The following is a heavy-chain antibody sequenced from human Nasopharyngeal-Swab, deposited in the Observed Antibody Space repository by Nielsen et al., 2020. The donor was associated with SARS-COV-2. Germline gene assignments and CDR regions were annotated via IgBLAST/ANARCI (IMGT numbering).Heavy chain of an antibody. Sequence: GESLKTSCAASGFIFSASAIHWVRQASGEGPEWGRRIGDKDHNYATTYGPSVQGRFTIPRDDSKNTAFLQMNSLTADDTALYYRVNDPGKYCSSFTCYGGIFESWGQGTLVTVSS. V-gene: IGHV3-73*01. D-gene: IGHD2-2*01. CDR3: VNDPGKYCSSFTCYGGIFES. CDR2: IGDKDHNYAT. J-gene: IGHJ4*02. CDR1: GFIFSASA.